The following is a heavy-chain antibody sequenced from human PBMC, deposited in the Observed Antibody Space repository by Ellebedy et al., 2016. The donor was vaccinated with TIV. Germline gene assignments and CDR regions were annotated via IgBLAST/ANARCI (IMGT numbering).Heavy chain of an antibody. Sequence: PGGSLRLSCAASGFTFSAYGMHWVRQAPGKGLDWLAVVTNDGRNQYYADSIKGRFTISRDNSNNPLYLQMRSLRAEDSAIYYCAKEIHDSGGDWGQGTLVTVSS. CDR3: AKEIHDSGGD. CDR1: GFTFSAYG. V-gene: IGHV3-30*18. J-gene: IGHJ4*02. CDR2: VTNDGRNQ. D-gene: IGHD4-23*01.